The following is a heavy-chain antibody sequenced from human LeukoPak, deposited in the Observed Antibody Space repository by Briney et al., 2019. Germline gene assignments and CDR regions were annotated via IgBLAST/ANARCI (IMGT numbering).Heavy chain of an antibody. D-gene: IGHD3-10*01. Sequence: PGGSLRLSCAASGFTFSSYAMSWVRQAPGKGLEWVSAMSGSGGSTYYADSVKGRFTISRDNSKNTLYLQMNSLRAEDTAVYYCAKVLLWFGALPYYFDYWGQGTLVTVSS. CDR2: MSGSGGST. CDR3: AKVLLWFGALPYYFDY. V-gene: IGHV3-23*01. CDR1: GFTFSSYA. J-gene: IGHJ4*02.